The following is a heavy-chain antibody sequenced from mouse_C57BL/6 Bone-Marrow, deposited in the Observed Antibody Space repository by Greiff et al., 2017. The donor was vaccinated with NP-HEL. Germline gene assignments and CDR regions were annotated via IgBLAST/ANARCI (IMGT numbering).Heavy chain of an antibody. Sequence: VQLQQSGAELVRPGASVKLSCTASGFNIKDDYMHWVKQRPEQGLEWIGWIDPENGDTEYAPKFPGKATITADTSSNTAYLPLSSLTSEDTAVYYCTTFQYYFDYWGQGTTLTVSS. CDR2: IDPENGDT. V-gene: IGHV14-4*01. CDR3: TTFQYYFDY. J-gene: IGHJ2*01. CDR1: GFNIKDDY.